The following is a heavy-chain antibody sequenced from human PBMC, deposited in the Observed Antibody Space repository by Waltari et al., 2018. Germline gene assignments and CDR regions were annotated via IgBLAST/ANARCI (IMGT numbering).Heavy chain of an antibody. CDR2: IRSKTYGGTA. V-gene: IGHV3-49*03. J-gene: IGHJ6*02. CDR1: GFTFGDHA. CDR3: SRVSASGDGMDV. Sequence: EVQLVESGGGLVQPVRSLRLSCTTSGFTFGDHALSWFRQAPEKGLEWVGFIRSKTYGGTADYAASVRGRFTVSRDDSKSIAYLEMYSLKTEDTAVYYCSRVSASGDGMDVWGQGTTVTVSS. D-gene: IGHD3-16*01.